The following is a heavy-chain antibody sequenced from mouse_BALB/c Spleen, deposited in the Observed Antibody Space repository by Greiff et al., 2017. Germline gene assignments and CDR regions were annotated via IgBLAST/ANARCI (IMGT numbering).Heavy chain of an antibody. CDR2: IDTSDSYT. V-gene: IGHV1-69*01. J-gene: IGHJ4*01. D-gene: IGHD2-1*01. CDR3: ARGGGNYNVRYAMDY. Sequence: QVQLQQPGAELVMPGASVKMSCKASGYTFTDYWMHWVKQRPGQGLEWIGAIDTSDSYTSYNQKFKGKATLTVDESSSTAYMQLSSLTSEDSAVYYCARGGGNYNVRYAMDYWGQGTSVTVSS. CDR1: GYTFTDYW.